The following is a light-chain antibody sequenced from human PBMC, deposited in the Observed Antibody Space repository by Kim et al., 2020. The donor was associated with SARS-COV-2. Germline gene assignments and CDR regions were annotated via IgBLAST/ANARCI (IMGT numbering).Light chain of an antibody. CDR2: YDR. Sequence: SYELTQPPSVSVAPGETARITCGGTNIGSKSVHWYQQRPGRAPVLVIYYDRDRPSGIPERFSGSNSGNTATLTISGVEAEDEADYYCQVWDTNTDHHVFGSGTKVTVL. CDR1: NIGSKS. CDR3: QVWDTNTDHHV. V-gene: IGLV3-21*01. J-gene: IGLJ1*01.